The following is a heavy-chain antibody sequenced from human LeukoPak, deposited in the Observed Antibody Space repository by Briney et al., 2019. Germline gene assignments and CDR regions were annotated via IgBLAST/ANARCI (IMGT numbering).Heavy chain of an antibody. Sequence: PSETLSLTCTVSGGSINSGAYYWSWIRQHPGRGLEWIGFIYYSGSTSYNPSLKSRVTISVDTSTNQFSLKLSSVTVADTAVYYCVRDPLTTVTNDFYYGMDVWGQGTTVTVSS. J-gene: IGHJ6*02. V-gene: IGHV4-31*03. CDR3: VRDPLTTVTNDFYYGMDV. CDR1: GGSINSGAYY. CDR2: IYYSGST. D-gene: IGHD4-17*01.